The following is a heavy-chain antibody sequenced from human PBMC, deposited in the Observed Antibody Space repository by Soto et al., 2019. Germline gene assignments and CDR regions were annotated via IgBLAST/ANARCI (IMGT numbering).Heavy chain of an antibody. CDR3: ARFGVQLWSRGMNWFDP. J-gene: IGHJ5*02. D-gene: IGHD5-18*01. CDR2: INHSGST. V-gene: IGHV4-34*01. Sequence: SETLSLTCAVYGGSFSGYYWSWIRQPPGKGLEWIGEINHSGSTNYNPSLKSRVTISVDTSKNQFSLKLSSVTAADTAVYYCARFGVQLWSRGMNWFDPWGQGTLVTVSS. CDR1: GGSFSGYY.